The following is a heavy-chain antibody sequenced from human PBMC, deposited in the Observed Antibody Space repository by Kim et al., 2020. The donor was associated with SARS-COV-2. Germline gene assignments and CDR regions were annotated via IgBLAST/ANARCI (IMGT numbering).Heavy chain of an antibody. CDR2: IKEDGSEK. Sequence: GGSLRLSCAVSGFTFTNYWMSWVRQAPGKGLEWVATIKEDGSEKYYVDAVKGRFTISRDNAEKSLYLQMNSLRIEDTAVYYCARDRVTYWGQGTLVSVSS. CDR1: GFTFTNYW. V-gene: IGHV3-7*03. CDR3: ARDRVTY. D-gene: IGHD3-10*01. J-gene: IGHJ4*02.